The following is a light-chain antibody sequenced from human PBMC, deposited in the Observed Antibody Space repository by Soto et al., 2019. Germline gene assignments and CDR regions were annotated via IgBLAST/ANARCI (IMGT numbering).Light chain of an antibody. CDR1: QSVSSSY. V-gene: IGKV3-20*01. J-gene: IGKJ3*01. CDR2: AAS. CDR3: QQYGDSPLT. Sequence: EIVLTQSPGTLSLSPGERATLSCRASQSVSSSYLDWYQQKPGQAPRLLIYAASTRAAAVPDRFTGSGSGTDFALTISRLEPEDFGVYYGQQYGDSPLTSGPGTKVDIK.